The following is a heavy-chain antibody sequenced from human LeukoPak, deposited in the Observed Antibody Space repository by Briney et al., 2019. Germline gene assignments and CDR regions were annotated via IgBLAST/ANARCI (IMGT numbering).Heavy chain of an antibody. Sequence: PSETLSLTCIVSGGSISTSAYYWGWIRQPPGEGLQWIGSIYYSGSTYYNPSLKSRVTISVDTSKNQFSLKLSSVTAADTAVYYCASRDDSWSPPGYYGMDVWGQGTTVTVSS. CDR3: ASRDDSWSPPGYYGMDV. CDR2: IYYSGST. J-gene: IGHJ6*02. V-gene: IGHV4-39*07. D-gene: IGHD3-3*01. CDR1: GGSISTSAYY.